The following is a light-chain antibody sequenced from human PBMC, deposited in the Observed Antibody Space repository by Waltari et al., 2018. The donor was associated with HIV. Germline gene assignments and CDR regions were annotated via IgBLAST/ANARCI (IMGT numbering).Light chain of an antibody. CDR1: QSVGSNY. V-gene: IGKV3-20*01. CDR3: QQYGSSPLFT. J-gene: IGKJ3*01. Sequence: EIVLTQSPGTLSLSPGERATLSCRASQSVGSNYLAWYQQKPGQAPRLLIDGASSRATGIPDRFSGSGSGTDFTLTISRLEPEDFAVYYCQQYGSSPLFTFGPGTKVDIK. CDR2: GAS.